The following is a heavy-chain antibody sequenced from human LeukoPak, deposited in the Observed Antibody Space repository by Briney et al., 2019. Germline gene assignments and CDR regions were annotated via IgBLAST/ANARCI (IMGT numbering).Heavy chain of an antibody. D-gene: IGHD1-1*01. CDR2: IIPIFGTA. Sequence: ASVKVSCKASGGTFSSSAISWVRQAPGQGLEWMGGIIPIFGTATYTPKFQGRVTITADESTSTAYMELSSLISEDAAVYYCARDRSWSTIETLQLDYWGQGTLVTVSS. CDR1: GGTFSSSA. J-gene: IGHJ4*02. CDR3: ARDRSWSTIETLQLDY. V-gene: IGHV1-69*13.